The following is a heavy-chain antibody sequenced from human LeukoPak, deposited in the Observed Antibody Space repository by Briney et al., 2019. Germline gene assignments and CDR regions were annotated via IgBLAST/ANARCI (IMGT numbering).Heavy chain of an antibody. J-gene: IGHJ4*02. D-gene: IGHD3-16*02. CDR3: ARGFVWGSYRVDY. V-gene: IGHV1-2*06. CDR2: INPNSGGT. Sequence: ASVKVSCKASGYTFTGYYMHWVRQAPGQGLEWMGRINPNSGGTNYAQKFRGRVTMTRDTSISTAYMELSRLRSDDTAVYYCARGFVWGSYRVDYWGQGTLVTVSS. CDR1: GYTFTGYY.